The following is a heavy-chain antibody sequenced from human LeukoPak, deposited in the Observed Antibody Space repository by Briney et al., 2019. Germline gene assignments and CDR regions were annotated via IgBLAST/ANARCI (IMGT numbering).Heavy chain of an antibody. CDR1: GYTFISYD. J-gene: IGHJ4*02. CDR3: ARGLYYYDSNGRTPYDY. CDR2: MNPNSGIT. Sequence: GASVKVSCKASGYTFISYDINWVRQPTGQGLEWMGWMNPNSGITGYAQKFQGRVSMTRNTSIGTAYMELSSLKSEDTAVYYCARGLYYYDSNGRTPYDYWGQGTLVTVSS. V-gene: IGHV1-8*01. D-gene: IGHD3-22*01.